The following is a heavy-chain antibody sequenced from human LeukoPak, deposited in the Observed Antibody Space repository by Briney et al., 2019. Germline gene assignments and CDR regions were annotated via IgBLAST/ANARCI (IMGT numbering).Heavy chain of an antibody. V-gene: IGHV4-59*13. D-gene: IGHD2-2*01. CDR1: GGSISSYY. CDR3: ARDAHNATLGWYFDL. J-gene: IGHJ2*01. CDR2: VYYSGST. Sequence: SETLSLTCTVSGGSISSYYWSWIRQPPGKGLEWVGYVYYSGSTNYNPSLKSRVTISVDTSKDQFSLNLSSVTAADTAMYFCARDAHNATLGWYFDLWGRGALVTVSS.